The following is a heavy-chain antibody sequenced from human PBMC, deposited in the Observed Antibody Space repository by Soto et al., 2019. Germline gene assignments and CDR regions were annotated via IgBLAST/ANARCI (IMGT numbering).Heavy chain of an antibody. D-gene: IGHD3-9*01. V-gene: IGHV4-34*01. J-gene: IGHJ2*01. CDR1: GGSFSGYY. CDR2: INDSGSI. CDR3: ARESNDILTGPPCVWYFDL. Sequence: QVQLQQWGAGPLRPLETLSLTCGVSGGSFSGYYWAWIRQSPGKGLEWIGEINDSGSINYNPSLTSLVSVSVDTSKNHYATHLRFVTAADTDVYYGARESNDILTGPPCVWYFDLWGRGTLVTVSS.